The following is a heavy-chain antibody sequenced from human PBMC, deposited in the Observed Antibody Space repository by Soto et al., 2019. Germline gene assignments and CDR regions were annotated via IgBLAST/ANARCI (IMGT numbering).Heavy chain of an antibody. CDR3: ARDDSGIAAFYYYYMDV. CDR2: ISAYNGNT. CDR1: GYTFTSYG. V-gene: IGHV1-18*01. D-gene: IGHD6-13*01. Sequence: ASVKVSCKASGYTFTSYGISWVRQAPGQGLEWMGWISAYNGNTNYAQKLQGRVTMTTDTSTSTAYMELRSLRSDDTAVYYCARDDSGIAAFYYYYMDVWGKGTTVTVSS. J-gene: IGHJ6*03.